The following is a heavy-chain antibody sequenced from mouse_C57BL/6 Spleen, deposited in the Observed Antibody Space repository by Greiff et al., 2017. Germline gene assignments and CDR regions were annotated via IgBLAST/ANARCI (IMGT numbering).Heavy chain of an antibody. V-gene: IGHV1-59*01. CDR2: IDPSDSYT. J-gene: IGHJ1*03. CDR3: ARRGYGSSYGYFDV. D-gene: IGHD1-1*01. CDR1: GYTFTSYW. Sequence: QVQLQQPGAELVRPGTSVKLSCKASGYTFTSYWMPWVKQRPGQGLEWIGVIDPSDSYTNYNQKFKGKATLTVDTSSSTAYMQLSSLTSEDSAVYDCARRGYGSSYGYFDVWGKGTTVTVSS.